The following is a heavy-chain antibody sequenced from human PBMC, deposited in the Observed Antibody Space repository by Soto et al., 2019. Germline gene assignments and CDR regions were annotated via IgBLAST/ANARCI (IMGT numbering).Heavy chain of an antibody. J-gene: IGHJ4*02. D-gene: IGHD4-17*01. Sequence: PSETLSLTCSVSGGSVSDKTYYWSWIRQSPGKGLEWIGYIYYGGTTNYNPSLKSRVTISVDTSKNQFSLRLDSVTAADTALYYCARTTAVPNTLRSRYYFDYWGQGTLVTVSS. CDR1: GGSVSDKTYY. V-gene: IGHV4-61*01. CDR2: IYYGGTT. CDR3: ARTTAVPNTLRSRYYFDY.